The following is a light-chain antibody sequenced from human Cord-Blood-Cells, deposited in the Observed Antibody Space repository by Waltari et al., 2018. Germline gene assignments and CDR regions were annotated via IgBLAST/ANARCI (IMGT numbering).Light chain of an antibody. J-gene: IGLJ3*02. CDR3: QSADSSGTWV. Sequence: SSEPTQPPSVAVPPGPTARNPCPGEAFPKQHPTWSPQNPGQAPVLVIYKDTERPSGIPERFSGSSSGTTVTLTISGVQAEDEADYYCQSADSSGTWVFGGGTKLTVL. CDR2: KDT. CDR1: AFPKQH. V-gene: IGLV3-25*03.